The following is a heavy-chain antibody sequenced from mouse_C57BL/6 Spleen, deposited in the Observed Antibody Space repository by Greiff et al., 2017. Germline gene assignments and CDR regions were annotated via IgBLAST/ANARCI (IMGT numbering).Heavy chain of an antibody. V-gene: IGHV1-26*01. CDR1: GYTFTDYY. J-gene: IGHJ4*01. D-gene: IGHD2-3*01. CDR2: INPNNGGT. CDR3: ASYPHGYYPDYYAMDY. Sequence: EVQLQQSGPELVKPGASVKISCKASGYTFTDYYMNWVKQSHGKSLEWIGDINPNNGGTSYNQKFKGKATLTVDKSSSTAYMELRSLTSEDSAVYYCASYPHGYYPDYYAMDYWGQGTSVTVSS.